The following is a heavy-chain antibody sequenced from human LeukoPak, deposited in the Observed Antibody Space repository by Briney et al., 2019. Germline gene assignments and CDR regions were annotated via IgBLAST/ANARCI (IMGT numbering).Heavy chain of an antibody. V-gene: IGHV4-39*07. CDR1: GDSISGSSYY. CDR3: ARDSGGPYDSSGFDY. Sequence: SETLSLTCSVSGDSISGSSYYWGWIRQPPGKGLERIGSIYYSGSTYYNPSLKSRVTISVDTSKNQLSLKLNSVTAADTAVYYCARDSGGPYDSSGFDYWGQGTLVTVSS. D-gene: IGHD3-22*01. CDR2: IYYSGST. J-gene: IGHJ4*02.